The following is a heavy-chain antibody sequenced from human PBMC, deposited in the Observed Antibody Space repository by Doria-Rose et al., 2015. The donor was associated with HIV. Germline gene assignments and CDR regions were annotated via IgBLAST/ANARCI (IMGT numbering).Heavy chain of an antibody. CDR3: AKAPIIGPKYYFYMDV. CDR1: GFSFESYA. CDR2: ISWDSGAK. V-gene: IGHV3-9*01. Sequence: VQSGGGLVQPGRSLRLSCVGSGFSFESYAMHWVRLAPGKGLEWVAGISWDSGAKSNADSVEGRFTISRDNAKKSVYLEMRSLRPEDTAFYYCAKAPIIGPKYYFYMDVWGKGTSVTVSS. D-gene: IGHD3-3*01. J-gene: IGHJ6*03.